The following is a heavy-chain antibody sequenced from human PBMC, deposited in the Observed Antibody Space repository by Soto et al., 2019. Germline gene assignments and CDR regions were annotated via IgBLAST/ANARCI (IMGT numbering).Heavy chain of an antibody. CDR1: GFTFSTYW. CDR2: INTDGSTT. V-gene: IGHV3-74*01. Sequence: EVQLVESGGGLVQPGGSLRLSCAASGFTFSTYWMHWVRQAPGKGLEWVSRINTDGSTTNHADSVKGRFTISRDNAKNTLYLQMNSLRAEDTAVYYCTRDSGGRDAYWGQGTLVIVSS. D-gene: IGHD2-15*01. J-gene: IGHJ4*02. CDR3: TRDSGGRDAY.